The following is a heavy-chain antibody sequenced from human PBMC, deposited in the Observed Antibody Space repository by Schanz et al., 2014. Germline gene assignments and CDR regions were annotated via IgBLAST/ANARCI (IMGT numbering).Heavy chain of an antibody. CDR2: ISAYNGNT. CDR1: GGTFDIYA. D-gene: IGHD6-13*01. Sequence: QVQLVQSGAEVKKPGSSVKVSCKASGGTFDIYAISWVRQAPGQGFEWMGWISAYNGNTNYAQKLQGRVTMTTDTSTSTAYMELRSLRSDDTAVYYCARDNLVSSSWYNYYGMDVWGQGTTVTVSS. CDR3: ARDNLVSSSWYNYYGMDV. J-gene: IGHJ6*02. V-gene: IGHV1-18*01.